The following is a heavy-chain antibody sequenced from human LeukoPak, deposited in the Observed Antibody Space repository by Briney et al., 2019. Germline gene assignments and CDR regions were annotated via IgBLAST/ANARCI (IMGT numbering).Heavy chain of an antibody. V-gene: IGHV4-59*08. J-gene: IGHJ6*03. D-gene: IGHD1-26*01. Sequence: SETLSLTCTVSGGSISSYYWSWIRQPPGKGLEWIGYIYYSGSANYNPSLNSRVTISVDTSKNQFSLMLSSAAAADTAVYYCAGTIMGVTAGYYYYYMDVWGKGTTVTVSS. CDR3: AGTIMGVTAGYYYYYMDV. CDR1: GGSISSYY. CDR2: IYYSGSA.